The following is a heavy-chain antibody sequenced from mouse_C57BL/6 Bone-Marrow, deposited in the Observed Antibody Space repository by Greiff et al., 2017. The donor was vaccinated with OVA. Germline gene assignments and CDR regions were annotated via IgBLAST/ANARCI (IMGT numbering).Heavy chain of an antibody. CDR1: GYTFTTYP. J-gene: IGHJ3*01. CDR3: ARPGEYDGDWFAD. D-gene: IGHD2-14*01. V-gene: IGHV1-47*01. Sequence: VQLQQSGAELVKPGASVKMSCKASGYTFTTYPIEWMKQNHGKSLEWIGTFHPYNDDTKYNEKFKGKATLTVDKSSSTVYLELSRLTSDDSAVYYDARPGEYDGDWFADWGQGTLVTVSA. CDR2: FHPYNDDT.